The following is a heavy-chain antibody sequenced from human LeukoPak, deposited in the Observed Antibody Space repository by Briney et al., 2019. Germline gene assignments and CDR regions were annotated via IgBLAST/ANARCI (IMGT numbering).Heavy chain of an antibody. Sequence: PGGSLRLSCAASGFTFSSYGMSWVRQAPGKGLEWVSAISGSGGSTYYADSVKGRFTISRDNSKNTLYLQMNSLRAEDTAVYYCAKVVKGYCSGGSCYSWESLDYWGQGTLVTVSS. D-gene: IGHD2-15*01. J-gene: IGHJ4*02. CDR1: GFTFSSYG. V-gene: IGHV3-23*01. CDR3: AKVVKGYCSGGSCYSWESLDY. CDR2: ISGSGGST.